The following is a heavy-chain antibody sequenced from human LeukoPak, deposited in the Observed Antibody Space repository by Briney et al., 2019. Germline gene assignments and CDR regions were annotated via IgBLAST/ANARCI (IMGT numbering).Heavy chain of an antibody. J-gene: IGHJ3*02. CDR1: GGSVNSNDHY. V-gene: IGHV4-30-4*01. CDR2: IYYSGNT. D-gene: IGHD3-9*01. Sequence: SETLSLTCSVSGGSVNSNDHYWSWIRQSPGRGLEWTGSIYYSGNTYYSPSLESRVSMSMDVPRNQFSLQMNSVTAADTAVYYCASKEPFYDVLTGYYGGTFDIWGQGTMVTVSS. CDR3: ASKEPFYDVLTGYYGGTFDI.